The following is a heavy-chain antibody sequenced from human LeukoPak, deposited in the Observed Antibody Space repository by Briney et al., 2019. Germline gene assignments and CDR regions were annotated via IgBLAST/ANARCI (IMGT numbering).Heavy chain of an antibody. CDR1: GGSISSSSYY. V-gene: IGHV4-61*02. D-gene: IGHD4-17*01. CDR2: IYTSGST. CDR3: AREGTRTTVTTIDY. Sequence: PSETLSLTCTVSGGSISSSSYYWGWIRQPAGKGLEWIGRIYTSGSTNYNPSLKSRVTISVDTSKNQFSLKLSSVTAADTAVYYCAREGTRTTVTTIDYWGQGTLVTVSS. J-gene: IGHJ4*02.